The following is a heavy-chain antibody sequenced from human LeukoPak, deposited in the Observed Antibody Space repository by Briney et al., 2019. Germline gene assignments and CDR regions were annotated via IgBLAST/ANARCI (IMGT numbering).Heavy chain of an antibody. CDR3: ARLGVKIVRGVSLKRSGGHWFDP. V-gene: IGHV5-51*01. D-gene: IGHD3-10*01. CDR2: IYPGHSDT. Sequence: GESLKISCKDSGYSFTNYWMAGVGQMPGKGLEWMGIIYPGHSDTIYKPSVQGQVTISSDKSISPAYLQWSALKASDSAIYYCARLGVKIVRGVSLKRSGGHWFDPWGQGTLVTVSS. J-gene: IGHJ5*02. CDR1: GYSFTNYW.